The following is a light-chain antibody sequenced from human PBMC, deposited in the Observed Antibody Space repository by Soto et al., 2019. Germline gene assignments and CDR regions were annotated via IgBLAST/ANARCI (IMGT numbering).Light chain of an antibody. CDR3: QQRKSRLT. Sequence: DIVLTQSPATLSLSPGERATLSCRASQSVSNYLAWYQQKPGQAPRLLIYDASNRAPGIPARFSGSGSGADFSLTISSLEPEDFAGYYCQQRKSRLTFRGGTKVEIK. J-gene: IGKJ4*01. CDR1: QSVSNY. CDR2: DAS. V-gene: IGKV3-11*01.